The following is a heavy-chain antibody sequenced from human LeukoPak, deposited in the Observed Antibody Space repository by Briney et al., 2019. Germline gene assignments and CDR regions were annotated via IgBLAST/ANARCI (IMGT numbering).Heavy chain of an antibody. CDR2: ISSSGSNI. CDR3: ARFIFGYYGMDV. D-gene: IGHD3-10*02. Sequence: GGSLRLSCAASGFTFSDYYMSWIRQAPGKGLEWVSYISSSGSNIYYADSVKGRFIVSRDNAKNSLYLQINSLRAEDTAVYYCARFIFGYYGMDVWGQGTTVTVSS. CDR1: GFTFSDYY. V-gene: IGHV3-11*01. J-gene: IGHJ6*02.